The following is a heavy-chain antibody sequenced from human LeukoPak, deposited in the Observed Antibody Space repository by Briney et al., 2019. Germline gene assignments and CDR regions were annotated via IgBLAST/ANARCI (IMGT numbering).Heavy chain of an antibody. CDR3: ANHNWNDVIDY. J-gene: IGHJ4*02. V-gene: IGHV3-23*01. CDR1: GFTFSSYA. Sequence: PGGSLRLFCAASGFTFSSYAMSWVRQAPGKGLEWVSAISGSGSNTYHADSVKGRFTISRDNSKNTLYLQMESLRADDTAIYYCANHNWNDVIDYWGQGTLVTVSS. CDR2: ISGSGSNT. D-gene: IGHD1-20*01.